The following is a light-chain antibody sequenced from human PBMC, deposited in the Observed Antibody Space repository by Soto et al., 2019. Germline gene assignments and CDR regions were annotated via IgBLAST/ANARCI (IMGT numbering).Light chain of an antibody. V-gene: IGKV3-15*01. CDR3: QQYNNWPLWT. CDR1: QSVSSN. Sequence: EIVMTQSPATLSVSPGERATLSRRASQSVSSNLAWYQQKPGQAPRLLIYGASTRATGIPARFSGSGSGTEFTLTISSLQSDDFAFYYCQQYNNWPLWTFGQWTKVEIK. CDR2: GAS. J-gene: IGKJ1*01.